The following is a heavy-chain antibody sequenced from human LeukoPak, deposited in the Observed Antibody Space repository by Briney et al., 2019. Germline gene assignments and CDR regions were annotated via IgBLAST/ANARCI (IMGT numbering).Heavy chain of an antibody. Sequence: GGSLRLSCAASGFTFSSHAMAWVRQAPGKGLEWVGRIKSNTDGGTTDYAAPVKGRFTISRDDSKNTLYLQMNSLKTEDTAVYYCTTGGGLYYDFWRGYRHIDYWGQGTLVTVSS. CDR2: IKSNTDGGTT. V-gene: IGHV3-15*01. CDR3: TTGGGLYYDFWRGYRHIDY. CDR1: GFTFSSHA. J-gene: IGHJ4*02. D-gene: IGHD3-3*01.